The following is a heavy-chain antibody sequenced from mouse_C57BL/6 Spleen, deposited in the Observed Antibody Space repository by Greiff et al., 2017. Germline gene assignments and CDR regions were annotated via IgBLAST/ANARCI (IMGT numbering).Heavy chain of an antibody. Sequence: QVQLKQSGAELARPGASVKLSCKASGYTFTSYGISWVKQRTGQGLEWIGEIYPRSGNTYYNEKFKGKATLTADKSSSTAYIELRSLTAEDSAVYFCARDGITTVVAKDYYAMDYWGQGTSVTVSS. CDR2: IYPRSGNT. CDR1: GYTFTSYG. CDR3: ARDGITTVVAKDYYAMDY. V-gene: IGHV1-81*01. J-gene: IGHJ4*01. D-gene: IGHD1-1*01.